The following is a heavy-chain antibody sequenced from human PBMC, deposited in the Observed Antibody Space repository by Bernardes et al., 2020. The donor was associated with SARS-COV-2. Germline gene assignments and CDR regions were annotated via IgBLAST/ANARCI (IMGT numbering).Heavy chain of an antibody. V-gene: IGHV1-2*04. J-gene: IGHJ4*02. CDR2: INPKSGGT. D-gene: IGHD6-6*01. CDR3: ARDRSSSWQSDFDY. CDR1: GYTFTDYS. Sequence: ASVKVSCKASGYTFTDYSMHWVRQAPGQGLEWMGWINPKSGGTNYAQKFQGWVTMTRDTSISTAYMELSRLRSDDTAVYYCARDRSSSWQSDFDYWGQGTQVTGS.